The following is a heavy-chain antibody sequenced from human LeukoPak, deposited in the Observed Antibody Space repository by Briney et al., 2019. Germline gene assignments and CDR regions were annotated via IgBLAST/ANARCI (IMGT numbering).Heavy chain of an antibody. V-gene: IGHV3-23*01. J-gene: IGHJ3*02. Sequence: GGSLRLSCAASGFTFSSYAMSWVRQAPGKGLEWVSAISGSGGSTYYADSVKGRFTISRDNSKNTLYLQMNSLRAEDTAVYYCARVRLSWYDSSGRGAFDIWGQGTMVTVSS. CDR1: GFTFSSYA. CDR3: ARVRLSWYDSSGRGAFDI. D-gene: IGHD3-22*01. CDR2: ISGSGGST.